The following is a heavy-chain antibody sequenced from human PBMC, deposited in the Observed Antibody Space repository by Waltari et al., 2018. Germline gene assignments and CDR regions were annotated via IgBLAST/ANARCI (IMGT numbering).Heavy chain of an antibody. CDR1: GGTFSSYA. CDR2: ILPSLGIA. CDR3: ARDPGGSYAGYYYYGMDV. V-gene: IGHV1-69*04. Sequence: QVQLVQSGAEVKKPGSSVKVSCKASGGTFSSYAISWVRQAPGHGLEWMGRILPSLGIATDATKFQCIVTITADKSTRTAYMELSSLRSEDTAVYYCARDPGGSYAGYYYYGMDVWGQGTTVTVSS. J-gene: IGHJ6*02. D-gene: IGHD1-26*01.